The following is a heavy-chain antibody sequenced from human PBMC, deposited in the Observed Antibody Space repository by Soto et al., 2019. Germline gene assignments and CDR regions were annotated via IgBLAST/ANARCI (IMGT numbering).Heavy chain of an antibody. Sequence: QVHLVQSGAEVKKPGASVKVSCKGSGYAFTTYGITWVREAPGQGLEWMGWISAHNGNTNYAQKLQGRVTVTRDTSTSTAYMELRSLRSDDTAVYYCARGRYGDYWGQGALVTVSS. CDR1: GYAFTTYG. V-gene: IGHV1-18*01. J-gene: IGHJ4*02. D-gene: IGHD1-1*01. CDR3: ARGRYGDY. CDR2: ISAHNGNT.